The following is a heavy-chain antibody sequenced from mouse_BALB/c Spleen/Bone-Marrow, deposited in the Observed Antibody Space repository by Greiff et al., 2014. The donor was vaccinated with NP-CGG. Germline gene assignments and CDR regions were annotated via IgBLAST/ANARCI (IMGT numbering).Heavy chain of an antibody. CDR1: GYTFTDYY. CDR2: IYPGSGNA. Sequence: QVQLQQSGAELARPGASVKLSCKASGYTFTDYYINWVKQRTGQGLEWIGEIYPGSGNAYHNEKFKGEATLTADKSSSTAYMQLSSLTFEDSAVYFCTRSGVRTLAYWGQGTLVTVST. V-gene: IGHV1-77*01. D-gene: IGHD2-14*01. CDR3: TRSGVRTLAY. J-gene: IGHJ3*01.